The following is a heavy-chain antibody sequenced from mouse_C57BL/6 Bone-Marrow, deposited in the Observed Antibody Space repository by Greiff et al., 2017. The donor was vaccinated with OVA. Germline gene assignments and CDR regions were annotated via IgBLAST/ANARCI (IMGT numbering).Heavy chain of an antibody. Sequence: QVQLQQPGAELVMPGASVKLSCKASGYTFTSYWMHWVKQRPGQGLEWIGEIDPSDSYTNYNQNFKGKSTLTVDKSSSTAYMQLSSLTSEDSAVYYCARGGYGSSFDYWGQGTTLTVSS. CDR3: ARGGYGSSFDY. CDR1: GYTFTSYW. J-gene: IGHJ2*01. V-gene: IGHV1-69*01. D-gene: IGHD1-1*01. CDR2: IDPSDSYT.